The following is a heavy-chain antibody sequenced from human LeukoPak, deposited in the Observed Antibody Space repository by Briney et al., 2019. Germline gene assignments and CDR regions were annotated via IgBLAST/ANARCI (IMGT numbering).Heavy chain of an antibody. D-gene: IGHD6-13*01. CDR2: VHYSGTT. J-gene: IGHJ5*02. CDR3: ARVHIVGSSSWSVAEDWFDP. Sequence: SDTLSLTCTVSDGFITNYYWSWVRQPPGKGLEFIGYVHYSGTTNYNPSLRSRVTISIDTSKKHFFLKLNSVTAADTAVYYCARVHIVGSSSWSVAEDWFDPWGQGTLVTVSS. V-gene: IGHV4-59*07. CDR1: DGFITNYY.